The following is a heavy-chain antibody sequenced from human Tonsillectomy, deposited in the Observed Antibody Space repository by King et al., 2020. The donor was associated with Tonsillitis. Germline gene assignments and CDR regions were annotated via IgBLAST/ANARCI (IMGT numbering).Heavy chain of an antibody. D-gene: IGHD2-21*02. CDR3: ARDRCGGDCYSFDY. J-gene: IGHJ4*02. CDR1: GFTFSNYG. Sequence: VQLVESGGGVVQPGRSLRLSCAASGFTFSNYGMHWVRQAPGKGLEWVAAIWYDGSNEIYEDSVKGRFTISRDNSMKTVYLQMNSLRAEDTAVYYCARDRCGGDCYSFDYWGQGSRVTVSS. CDR2: IWYDGSNE. V-gene: IGHV3-33*01.